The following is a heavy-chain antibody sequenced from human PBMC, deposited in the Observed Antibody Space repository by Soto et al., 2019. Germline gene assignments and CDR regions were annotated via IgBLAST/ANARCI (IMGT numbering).Heavy chain of an antibody. J-gene: IGHJ4*03. V-gene: IGHV6-1*01. CDR1: GDSVSSTTLA. CDR3: ASEGGHSYDVDTAMDY. Sequence: SQTLSLTCAISGDSVSSTTLAWNWLRQSPSRGLEWLGRTYFRSKWHTDYALSLKSRLLISPDTSRNQFSLQVNSVTPQDMAVYYCASEGGHSYDVDTAMDYWGQGTMVTVSS. CDR2: TYFRSKWHT. D-gene: IGHD5-18*01.